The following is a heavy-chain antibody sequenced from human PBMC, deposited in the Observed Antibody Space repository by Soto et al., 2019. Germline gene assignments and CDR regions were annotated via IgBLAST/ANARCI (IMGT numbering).Heavy chain of an antibody. CDR3: AKDGGYNPYGEGAFDS. J-gene: IGHJ3*02. CDR2: ISGSGGST. CDR1: GFTFSSYA. D-gene: IGHD4-17*01. Sequence: EVQLLESGGGLVQPGGSLRLSCAASGFTFSSYAMSWVRQAPGKGLEWVSAISGSGGSTYYADSVKGRFTISRDNSKNTLYLPMNSLRAEDTAVYYCAKDGGYNPYGEGAFDSWGQGTMVTVSS. V-gene: IGHV3-23*01.